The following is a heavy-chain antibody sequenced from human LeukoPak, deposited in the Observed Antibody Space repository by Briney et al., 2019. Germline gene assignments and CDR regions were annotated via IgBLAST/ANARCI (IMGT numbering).Heavy chain of an antibody. CDR1: GYTFTSYG. V-gene: IGHV1-18*01. Sequence: ASVKVSCKASGYTFTSYGISWVRRAPGQGLEWMGWISAYNGNTNYAQKLQGRVTMTTDTSTSTAYMELRSLRSDDTAVYYCARGGSDPPPYYYYGMDVWGQGTTVTVSS. CDR3: ARGGSDPPPYYYYGMDV. D-gene: IGHD1-26*01. CDR2: ISAYNGNT. J-gene: IGHJ6*02.